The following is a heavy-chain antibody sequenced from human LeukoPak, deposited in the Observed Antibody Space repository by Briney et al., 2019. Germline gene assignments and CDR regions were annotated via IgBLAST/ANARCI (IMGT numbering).Heavy chain of an antibody. CDR2: IYYSGST. CDR1: GGSLSSNNSY. CDR3: IGSGSSHDAFDM. Sequence: PSETLSLTCTVSGGSLSSNNSYWGWIRQPPGKGLEWIGSIYYSGSTYYNPSLKSRVTISLDTSKNQFSLKLRSVTAADTAVYYCIGSGSSHDAFDMWGQGTMVTVSP. J-gene: IGHJ3*02. V-gene: IGHV4-39*07. D-gene: IGHD3-10*01.